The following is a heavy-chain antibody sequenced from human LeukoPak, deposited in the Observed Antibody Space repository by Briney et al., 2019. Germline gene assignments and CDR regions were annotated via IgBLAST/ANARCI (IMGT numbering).Heavy chain of an antibody. J-gene: IGHJ4*02. Sequence: ASVKVSCKASGYIFTSYYMHWMRQAPGQGLEWLGMIIPTGGSTTYAHKFQGRVTMTRDTSTSTVYMELSSLRSEDAAVYYCARAYSGWSSDYWGQGTLVTVSS. V-gene: IGHV1-46*01. CDR1: GYIFTSYY. CDR2: IIPTGGST. CDR3: ARAYSGWSSDY. D-gene: IGHD6-19*01.